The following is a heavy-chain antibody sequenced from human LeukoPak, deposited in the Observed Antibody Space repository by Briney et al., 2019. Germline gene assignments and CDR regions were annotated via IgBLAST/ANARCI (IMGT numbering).Heavy chain of an antibody. CDR1: GFTFSGST. D-gene: IGHD3-10*01. CDR3: ARDHRGYGSGSYYNGYYYYYYGMDV. CDR2: IRSKGNDYAT. V-gene: IGHV3-73*01. J-gene: IGHJ6*02. Sequence: PGGSLRLSCAASGFTFSGSTIHWVRQASGKGLEWVGRIRSKGNDYATAYAVSVKGRFTISRDDSKNTAYLQMNSLRAEDTAVYYCARDHRGYGSGSYYNGYYYYYYGMDVWGQGTTVTVSS.